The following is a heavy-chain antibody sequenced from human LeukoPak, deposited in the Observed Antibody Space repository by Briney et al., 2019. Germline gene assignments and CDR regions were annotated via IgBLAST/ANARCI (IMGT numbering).Heavy chain of an antibody. D-gene: IGHD1-14*01. V-gene: IGHV3-21*01. CDR2: IGPTGTDR. Sequence: GGSPRLSCVASGFTFSSCGFNWVRQAPGKGQEWVSSIGPTGTDRYYADSVRGRFTISRDNAKNSMYLQMDSLRDEDTAVYYCATETIGRHYDYWGQGTLLTVSS. CDR1: GFTFSSCG. CDR3: ATETIGRHYDY. J-gene: IGHJ4*02.